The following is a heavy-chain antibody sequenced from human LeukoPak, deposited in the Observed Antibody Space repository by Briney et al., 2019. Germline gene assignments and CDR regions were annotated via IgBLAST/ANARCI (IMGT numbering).Heavy chain of an antibody. V-gene: IGHV3-48*01. CDR2: ISSGSTTI. D-gene: IGHD6-19*01. Sequence: PGGSLRLSCATSGFTLSSYSMNWVRQALGKGLEWISYISSGSTTIYYADSVKGRFTISRDNAKNSLYLQMNSLRAEDTAVYYCARDVEQWLVRVYYFDYWGQGTLVTVSS. CDR3: ARDVEQWLVRVYYFDY. J-gene: IGHJ4*02. CDR1: GFTLSSYS.